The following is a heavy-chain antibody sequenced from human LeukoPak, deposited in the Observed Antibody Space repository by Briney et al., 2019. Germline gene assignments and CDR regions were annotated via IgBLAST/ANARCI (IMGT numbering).Heavy chain of an antibody. CDR2: IYYSGST. CDR1: GGSISSYY. Sequence: SETLSLTCTVSGGSISSYYWGWIRQPPGKGLEWIGSIYYSGSTYYNPSLKSRVTISVDTSKNQFSLKLSSVTAADTAVYYCARDAYGGNSWGWFDPWGQGTLVTVSS. J-gene: IGHJ5*02. D-gene: IGHD4-23*01. V-gene: IGHV4-39*07. CDR3: ARDAYGGNSWGWFDP.